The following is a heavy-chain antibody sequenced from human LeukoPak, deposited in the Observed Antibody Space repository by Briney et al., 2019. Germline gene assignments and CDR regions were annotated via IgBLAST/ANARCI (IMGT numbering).Heavy chain of an antibody. D-gene: IGHD1-26*01. J-gene: IGHJ3*02. CDR2: ISSSSSYI. CDR3: TRDNPYSESLAADDAFDI. Sequence: GGSLRLSCAASGFTFSSYAMSWVRQAPGKGLEWVSSISSSSSYICYADSVKGRFTISRDNAKNSLYLQMNSLRAEDTAVYYCTRDNPYSESLAADDAFDIWGQGTMVTVSS. V-gene: IGHV3-21*01. CDR1: GFTFSSYA.